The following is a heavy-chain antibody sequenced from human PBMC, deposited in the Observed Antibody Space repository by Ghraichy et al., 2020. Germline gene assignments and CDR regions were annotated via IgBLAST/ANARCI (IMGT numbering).Heavy chain of an antibody. J-gene: IGHJ3*02. CDR1: GFIFSNHW. V-gene: IGHV3-7*03. Sequence: GGSLRLTCVTSGFIFSNHWMTWVRQAPGKGREWVTNIKEDGSEKYCVDSVKGRFTISRDSAKNSLYLQMNSLRAEDTAVYYCARDKFGIHAFDIWGQGTMVTVSS. D-gene: IGHD1-14*01. CDR3: ARDKFGIHAFDI. CDR2: IKEDGSEK.